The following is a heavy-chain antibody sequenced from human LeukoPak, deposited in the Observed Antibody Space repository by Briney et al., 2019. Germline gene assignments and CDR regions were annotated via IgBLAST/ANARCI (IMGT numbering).Heavy chain of an antibody. V-gene: IGHV4-59*01. D-gene: IGHD1-14*01. CDR2: IYYSGST. CDR1: GGSISSYY. Sequence: KPSETLSLTCTVSGGSISSYYWSWIRQPPGKGLEWIGYIYYSGSTNYNPSLKSRVTISVDTSKNQFSLKLSSVTAADTAVYYCATTGGYPDYWGQGTLVTVSS. CDR3: ATTGGYPDY. J-gene: IGHJ4*02.